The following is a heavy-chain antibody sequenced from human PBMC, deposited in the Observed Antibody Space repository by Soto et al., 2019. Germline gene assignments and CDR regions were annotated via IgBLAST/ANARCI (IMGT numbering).Heavy chain of an antibody. CDR3: ASSGGYWGIDY. V-gene: IGHV1-3*05. CDR1: GYTFTSYA. CDR2: INAGNGNT. D-gene: IGHD1-26*01. J-gene: IGHJ4*02. Sequence: QVQLVQSGAEEKKPGASVKVSCKASGYTFTSYAMHWVRQAPGQRLEWMGWINAGNGNTKYSQKFQGRVTITRDTSASTAYMELSSLRFEETAVYYCASSGGYWGIDYWGQGALVTVSS.